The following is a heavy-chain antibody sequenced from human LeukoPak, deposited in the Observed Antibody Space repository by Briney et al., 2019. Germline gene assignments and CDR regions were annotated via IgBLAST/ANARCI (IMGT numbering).Heavy chain of an antibody. D-gene: IGHD2-2*01. J-gene: IGHJ5*02. CDR2: IKEDGSAQ. CDR1: GFTFSNAW. V-gene: IGHV3-7*01. Sequence: GGSLRLSCAASGFTFSNAWMSWVRQAPGKGLEWVANIKEDGSAQYYVDSVKGRFTISRDNAQNSLNLQMNSLRAEDTAVYYCATSSNAPGNHWGQGTLVTVSS. CDR3: ATSSNAPGNH.